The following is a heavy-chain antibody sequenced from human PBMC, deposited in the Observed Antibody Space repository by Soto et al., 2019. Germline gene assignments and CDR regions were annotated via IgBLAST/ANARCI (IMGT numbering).Heavy chain of an antibody. Sequence: VQLVESGGGLVQPGKSLRLSCDASGFTFDDYAMHWVRQAPGKGLEWVSGISWKSSSIGYADSVKGRFTISRDNAKKSLYLQMNSLTTEDTALYYRAKSMGGTANGLDVWGQGTTVIVSS. D-gene: IGHD2-15*01. CDR3: AKSMGGTANGLDV. J-gene: IGHJ6*02. V-gene: IGHV3-9*01. CDR2: ISWKSSSI. CDR1: GFTFDDYA.